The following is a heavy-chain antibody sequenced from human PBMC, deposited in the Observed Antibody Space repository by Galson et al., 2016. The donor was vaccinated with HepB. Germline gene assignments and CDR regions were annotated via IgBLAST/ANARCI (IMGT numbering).Heavy chain of an antibody. CDR3: ARAHYGVLPLDY. D-gene: IGHD4-17*01. CDR1: GFTFSNYG. J-gene: IGHJ4*02. CDR2: IYSDGSKI. V-gene: IGHV3-33*01. Sequence: SLRLSCAASGFTFSNYGFHWARHTPAKGLEWVAFIYSDGSKIYYGNSVKGRSTISRDNSKHTVYLEMNSLRAEDTAVYYCARAHYGVLPLDYWGQGTLVTVSA.